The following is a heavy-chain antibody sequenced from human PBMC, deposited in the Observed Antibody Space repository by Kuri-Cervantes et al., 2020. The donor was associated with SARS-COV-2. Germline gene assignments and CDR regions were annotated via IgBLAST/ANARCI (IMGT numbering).Heavy chain of an antibody. J-gene: IGHJ4*02. V-gene: IGHV3-64*04. CDR3: AKSTLDDY. CDR1: GFTFSSYA. CDR2: ISSNGGST. Sequence: GESLKISCSASGFTFSSYAMHWVRQAPGKGLEYVSAISSNGGSTYYADSVKGRFTISRDNSKNTPYLQMNSLRAEDTAVYYCAKSTLDDYWGQGTLVTVSS.